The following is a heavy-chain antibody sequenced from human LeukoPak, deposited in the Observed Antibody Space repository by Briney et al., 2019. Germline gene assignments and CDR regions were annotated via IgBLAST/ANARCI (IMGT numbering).Heavy chain of an antibody. CDR2: ISAYNGNT. CDR3: AREPAGVGASHVGAFDI. Sequence: ASVKVSCKASGYTFTSYGISWVRQAPGQGLEWMGWISAYNGNTNYAQKLQGRVTMTTDTSTSTAYMELRSLRSDDTAVYYCAREPAGVGASHVGAFDIWGQGTMVTVSS. J-gene: IGHJ3*02. CDR1: GYTFTSYG. V-gene: IGHV1-18*01. D-gene: IGHD1-26*01.